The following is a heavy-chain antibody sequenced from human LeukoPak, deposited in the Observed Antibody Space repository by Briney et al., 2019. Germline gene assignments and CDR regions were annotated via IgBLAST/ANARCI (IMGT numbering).Heavy chain of an antibody. CDR1: GFTFSSYG. CDR3: AKDRLRYFDWLFDY. V-gene: IGHV3-30*18. D-gene: IGHD3-9*01. Sequence: GGSLRLYCAASGFTFSSYGMHWVRQAPGKGLEWVAVISYDGSNKYYADSVKGRFTVSRDNSKNTLYLQMNSLRAEDTAVYYCAKDRLRYFDWLFDYWGQGTLVTVSS. CDR2: ISYDGSNK. J-gene: IGHJ4*02.